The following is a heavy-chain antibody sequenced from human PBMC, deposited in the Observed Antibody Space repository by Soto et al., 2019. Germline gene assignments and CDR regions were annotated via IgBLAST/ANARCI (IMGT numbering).Heavy chain of an antibody. Sequence: EVQLVESGGGLVQPGGSLRLSCAASGFTFSSYSMNWVRQAPGKGLEWVSYISSSSSTIYYADSVKGRFTISRDNAKNSLYLQMSSLRDEDTAVYYCARDPNDYVWGSYRDYWGQGTLVTVSS. CDR3: ARDPNDYVWGSYRDY. D-gene: IGHD3-16*02. CDR1: GFTFSSYS. J-gene: IGHJ4*02. V-gene: IGHV3-48*02. CDR2: ISSSSSTI.